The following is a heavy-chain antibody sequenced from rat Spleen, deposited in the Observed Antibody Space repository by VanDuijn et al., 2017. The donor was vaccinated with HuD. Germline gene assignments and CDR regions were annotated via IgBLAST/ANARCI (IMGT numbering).Heavy chain of an antibody. CDR3: ASTYYGYTYYFDY. J-gene: IGHJ2*01. Sequence: EVQLQESGPGLVKPSQSLSLTCSVTGYSITSSYRWNWIRKFPGNKLEWMGYINSAGSTNYNPSLKSRISITRDTSKNQFFLQVNSVTTEDTATYYCASTYYGYTYYFDYWGQGVMVTVSS. CDR2: INSAGST. V-gene: IGHV3-3*01. CDR1: GYSITSSYR. D-gene: IGHD1-9*01.